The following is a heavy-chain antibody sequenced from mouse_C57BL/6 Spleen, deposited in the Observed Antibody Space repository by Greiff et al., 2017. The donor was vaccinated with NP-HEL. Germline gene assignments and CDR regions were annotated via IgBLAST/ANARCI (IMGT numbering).Heavy chain of an antibody. D-gene: IGHD2-4*01. Sequence: QVQLQQSGAELVKPGASVKMSCKASGYTFTSYWITWVKQRPGQGLEWIGDIYPGSGSTNYNEKFKSKATLTVDTSSSTAYMQLSSLTSEDSAVYYCARPYWDYDEIHAMDYWGQGTSVTVSS. V-gene: IGHV1-55*01. CDR1: GYTFTSYW. J-gene: IGHJ4*01. CDR3: ARPYWDYDEIHAMDY. CDR2: IYPGSGST.